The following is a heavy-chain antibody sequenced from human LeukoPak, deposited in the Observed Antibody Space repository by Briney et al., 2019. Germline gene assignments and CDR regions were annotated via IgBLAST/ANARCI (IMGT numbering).Heavy chain of an antibody. D-gene: IGHD5-12*01. V-gene: IGHV3-30*02. CDR3: AKDATIVATISGYFDY. CDR1: GFTFSSYG. Sequence: GGSLRLSCAASGFTFSSYGMHWVRQAPGKGLEWVAFIRYDGSNKYYADSVKGRFTISRDNSKNTLYLQMNSLRAEDTAVYYCAKDATIVATISGYFDYWGQGTLVTVSS. CDR2: IRYDGSNK. J-gene: IGHJ4*02.